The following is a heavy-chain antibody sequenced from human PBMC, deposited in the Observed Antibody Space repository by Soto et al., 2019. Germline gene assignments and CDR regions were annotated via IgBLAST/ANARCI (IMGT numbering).Heavy chain of an antibody. V-gene: IGHV4-34*01. D-gene: IGHD3-10*01. CDR3: ARNPLWFGESSYYYYGMDV. J-gene: IGHJ6*02. CDR2: INHSGST. Sequence: SETLSLTCAVYGGSFSGYYWSWIRQPPGKGLEWIGEINHSGSTNYNPSLKSRVTISVDTSKNQFSLKLSSVTAADTAVYYCARNPLWFGESSYYYYGMDVWGQGTTVTVSS. CDR1: GGSFSGYY.